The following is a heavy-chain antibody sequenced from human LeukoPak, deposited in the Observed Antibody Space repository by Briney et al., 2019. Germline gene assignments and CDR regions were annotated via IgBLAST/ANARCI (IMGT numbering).Heavy chain of an antibody. CDR1: GGSISSYY. J-gene: IGHJ5*02. CDR3: ARGPYGSGSYYTVEEFAGVGETRKNWFDP. CDR2: IYYSGST. D-gene: IGHD3-10*01. V-gene: IGHV4-59*01. Sequence: QTLSLTCTVSGGSISSYYWSWIRQPPGKGLEWIGYIYYSGSTNYNPSLKSRVTISVDTSKNQFSLKLSSVTAADTAVYYCARGPYGSGSYYTVEEFAGVGETRKNWFDPWGQGTLVTVSS.